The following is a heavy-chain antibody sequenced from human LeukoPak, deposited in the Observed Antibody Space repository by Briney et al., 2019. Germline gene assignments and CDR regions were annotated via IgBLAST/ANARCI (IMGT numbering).Heavy chain of an antibody. V-gene: IGHV3-23*01. J-gene: IGHJ4*02. D-gene: IGHD5-18*01. CDR1: GFTFTNYA. Sequence: GGSLRLSCAASGFTFTNYAMGWVRQAPGKGLEWVSTINLSGGSTYYADSVTGRFTISGDNSKNTLYLQMNSLRAEDTAVYYCARLRGYSYGYADYWGQGILVTVSS. CDR3: ARLRGYSYGYADY. CDR2: INLSGGST.